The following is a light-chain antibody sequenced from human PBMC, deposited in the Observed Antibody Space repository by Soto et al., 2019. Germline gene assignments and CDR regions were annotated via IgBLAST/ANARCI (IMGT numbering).Light chain of an antibody. CDR1: SSDVGGYNY. Sequence: QSVLNQPPSASGSPGQSVTISCTGMSSDVGGYNYVSWYQQHPGKAPKLMIYEVSKRPSGVPDRFSGSKSGNTASLTVSGLQAEDEADYYCSSYAGANSVVFGGGTKLTVL. CDR3: SSYAGANSVV. V-gene: IGLV2-8*01. CDR2: EVS. J-gene: IGLJ2*01.